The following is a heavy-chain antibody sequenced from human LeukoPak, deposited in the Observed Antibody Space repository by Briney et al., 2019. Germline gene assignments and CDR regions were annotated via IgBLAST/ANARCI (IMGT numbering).Heavy chain of an antibody. CDR1: GGSLNGHY. D-gene: IGHD2-2*01. CDR3: ARAGDIVVVPAVGPLDY. J-gene: IGHJ4*02. V-gene: IGHV4-34*01. Sequence: SETLSLTCAVYGGSLNGHYWSWIRQPPGKGLEWIGEGSESGGTKFNPSLKSRVTISADTSKNQFSLKLSSVTAADTAVYYCARAGDIVVVPAVGPLDYWGQGTLVTVSS. CDR2: GSESGGT.